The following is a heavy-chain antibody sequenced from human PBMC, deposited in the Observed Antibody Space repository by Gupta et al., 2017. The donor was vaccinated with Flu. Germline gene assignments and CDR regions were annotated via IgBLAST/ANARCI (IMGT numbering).Heavy chain of an antibody. CDR1: GFTFSDPH. CDR2: IGSGGNT. D-gene: IGHD3-16*01. CDR3: ARDLNWAFIF. V-gene: IGHV3-11*06. J-gene: IGHJ4*02. Sequence: VQLVESGGGLVQPGGSLRLSCVISGFTFSDPHMNWIRQVPGKGLEWISYIGSGGNTDYADSVRGRFTISRDNARDSLFLQMNSLRDEDTALYYCARDLNWAFIFWGQGALVTVSS.